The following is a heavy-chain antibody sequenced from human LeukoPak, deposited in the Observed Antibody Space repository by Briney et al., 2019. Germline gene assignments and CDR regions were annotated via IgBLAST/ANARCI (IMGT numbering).Heavy chain of an antibody. V-gene: IGHV4-61*08. Sequence: SETPSLTCTVSGGSISSGGYDWSWLRQHPGKGLEWIVYVYVTGSTRYNPYLQSRVTISVNTSRNQFFLKMSYVTAADTAVYYCARHIGGGIDDMDVWGTGTKVTVSS. CDR1: GGSISSGGYD. J-gene: IGHJ6*03. CDR3: ARHIGGGIDDMDV. D-gene: IGHD3-16*02. CDR2: VYVTGST.